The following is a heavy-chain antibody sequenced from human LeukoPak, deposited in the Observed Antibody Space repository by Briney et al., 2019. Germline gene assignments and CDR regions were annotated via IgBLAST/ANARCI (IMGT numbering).Heavy chain of an antibody. CDR1: GYTFTSYG. V-gene: IGHV1-18*04. J-gene: IGHJ4*02. Sequence: ASVKVSCMASGYTFTSYGISWVRQAPGQGLEWMGWISAYNGNTNYAQKLQGRVTITTDTSTSTAYMELRSLRSDDTAAYYCALGEPVLLRFGELNYWGQGTLVTVSS. D-gene: IGHD3-10*01. CDR3: ALGEPVLLRFGELNY. CDR2: ISAYNGNT.